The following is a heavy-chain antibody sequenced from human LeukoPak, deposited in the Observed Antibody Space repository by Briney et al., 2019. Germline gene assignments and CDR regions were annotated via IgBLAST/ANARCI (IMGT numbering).Heavy chain of an antibody. D-gene: IGHD2-15*01. CDR2: ISSSSSYI. CDR3: ARTRSGIRNFNFGY. J-gene: IGHJ4*02. Sequence: GGSLRLSCAASGFTFSSYSMNWVRQAPGKGLEWVSSISSSSSYIYYADSVKGRFTISRDNAKNSLYLQMNSLRAEDTAVYYCARTRSGIRNFNFGYWGQGTLVTVSS. V-gene: IGHV3-21*01. CDR1: GFTFSSYS.